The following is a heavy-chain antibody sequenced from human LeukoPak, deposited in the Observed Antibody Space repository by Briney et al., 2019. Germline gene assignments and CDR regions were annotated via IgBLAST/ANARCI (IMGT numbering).Heavy chain of an antibody. CDR1: GGSISSHY. J-gene: IGHJ4*02. Sequence: SETLSLTCTVSGGSISSHYWSWIRQPPGKGLEGVGDIYYSGSTNYNPSLKSRVNISVDTSKNQFSLKLSSVTAADTDVYYCARETYYYDSSGYYPLFDSWGPGTLVTVSS. D-gene: IGHD3-22*01. CDR2: IYYSGST. CDR3: ARETYYYDSSGYYPLFDS. V-gene: IGHV4-59*11.